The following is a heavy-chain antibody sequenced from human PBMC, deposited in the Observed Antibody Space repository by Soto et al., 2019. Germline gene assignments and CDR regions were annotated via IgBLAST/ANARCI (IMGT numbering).Heavy chain of an antibody. CDR2: IYWDDDK. Sequence: QITLKESGPMLVKPTQTLTLTCTFSGFSLSTSGVGVGWIRQPPGKALEWLALIYWDDDKRYSPSLITRLTITKDTSKNLVLPTMTNMDPVDTATYYCAHSMAPRIFDFWGQGTLVTVST. J-gene: IGHJ4*02. CDR1: GFSLSTSGVG. V-gene: IGHV2-5*02. CDR3: AHSMAPRIFDF.